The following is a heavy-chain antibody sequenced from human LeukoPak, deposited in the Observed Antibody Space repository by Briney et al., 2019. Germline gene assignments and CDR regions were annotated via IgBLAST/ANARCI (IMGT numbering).Heavy chain of an antibody. J-gene: IGHJ4*02. CDR1: GFTFSSYG. Sequence: PGRSLRLSCAASGFTFSSYGMHWVRQAPGKGLEWVTIIWYDGSNKYYADSVKGRFTISRDNSKNTLYLQMNSLRAEDTAVYYCARRYCSSTSCYGEDFDYWGQRTLVTVSS. CDR2: IWYDGSNK. V-gene: IGHV3-33*01. D-gene: IGHD2-2*01. CDR3: ARRYCSSTSCYGEDFDY.